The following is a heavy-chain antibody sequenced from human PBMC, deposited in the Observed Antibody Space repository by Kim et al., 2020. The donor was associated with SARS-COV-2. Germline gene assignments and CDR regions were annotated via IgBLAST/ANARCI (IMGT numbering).Heavy chain of an antibody. J-gene: IGHJ4*02. Sequence: WGSLRLSCAASGFTFSSYSMNWVRQAPGKGLEWVSSICSSSSYIYYADSVKGRFTISRDNAKNSLYLQMNSLRAEDTAVYYCARDRVEDYWGQGTLVTVSS. CDR3: ARDRVEDY. V-gene: IGHV3-21*01. CDR1: GFTFSSYS. CDR2: ICSSSSYI.